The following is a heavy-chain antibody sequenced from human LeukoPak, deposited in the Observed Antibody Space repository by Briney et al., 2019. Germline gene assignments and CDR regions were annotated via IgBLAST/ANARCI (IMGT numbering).Heavy chain of an antibody. CDR2: ISSSGSTI. V-gene: IGHV3-48*03. CDR1: GFTFSSYE. CDR3: ARALAEPNCSGGSCYFDY. Sequence: GGSLRLSCAASGFTFSSYEMNWVRQAPGKGLEWVSYISSSGSTIYYADSVKGRFTISRDNAKNSLYLQMNSLRAEDTAVYYCARALAEPNCSGGSCYFDYWGQGTLVTVSS. J-gene: IGHJ4*02. D-gene: IGHD2-15*01.